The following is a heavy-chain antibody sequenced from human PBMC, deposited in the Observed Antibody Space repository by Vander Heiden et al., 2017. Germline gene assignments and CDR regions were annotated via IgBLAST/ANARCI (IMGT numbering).Heavy chain of an antibody. CDR1: GYTFTGYY. J-gene: IGHJ6*02. CDR3: ARGSGSYSYYYYGMDV. D-gene: IGHD1-26*01. CDR2: INPNSGGT. V-gene: IGHV1-2*02. Sequence: QVQLVQSGAEVKKPGASVKLSCKASGYTFTGYYMHWARQAPGQGREWMGWINPNSGGTNYAQKFQGRVTMTRDTSISTAYMELSRLRSDDTAVYYCARGSGSYSYYYYGMDVWGQGTTVTVSS.